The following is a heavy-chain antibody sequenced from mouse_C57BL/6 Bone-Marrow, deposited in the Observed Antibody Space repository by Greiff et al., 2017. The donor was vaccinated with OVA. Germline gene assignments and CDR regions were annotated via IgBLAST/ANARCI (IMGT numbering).Heavy chain of an antibody. Sequence: EVMLVESGGGLVKPGGSLKLSCAASGFTFSSYTMSWVRQTPEKRLEWVATISGGGGKTYYSYSVKGRFTISRDNANNTLYLQMSCLSSDDSSLYYCYILIYSWGQGTLVTVSA. CDR3: YILIYS. J-gene: IGHJ3*01. D-gene: IGHD2-1*01. CDR2: ISGGGGKT. V-gene: IGHV5-9*01. CDR1: GFTFSSYT.